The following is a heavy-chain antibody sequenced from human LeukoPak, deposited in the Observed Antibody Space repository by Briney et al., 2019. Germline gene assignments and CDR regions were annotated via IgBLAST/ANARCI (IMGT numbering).Heavy chain of an antibody. V-gene: IGHV4-61*02. D-gene: IGHD5-12*01. Sequence: SETLSLTCTVSGGSINSGSYYWSWIRQPAGKGLEWIGRIYTRGSTNYNPSLKSRVTISVDTSKNHFSLKLSSMTAADTAVYYCARDDNLIVATTIWGQGTMVTVSS. J-gene: IGHJ3*02. CDR1: GGSINSGSYY. CDR2: IYTRGST. CDR3: ARDDNLIVATTI.